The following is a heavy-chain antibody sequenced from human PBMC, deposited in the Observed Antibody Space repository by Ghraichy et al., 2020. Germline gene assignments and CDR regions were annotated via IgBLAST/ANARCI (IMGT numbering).Heavy chain of an antibody. J-gene: IGHJ2*01. CDR1: GFTFNNYA. Sequence: GGSLRLSCAASGFTFNNYAMSWVRQAPGKGLEWVSTISGSGGSTYYADSVKGRFTISRDNSKNTLYFQMNSLRAEDTAVYYCAKDLGRADWYFDLWGRGTLVTVSS. CDR3: AKDLGRADWYFDL. V-gene: IGHV3-23*01. CDR2: ISGSGGST.